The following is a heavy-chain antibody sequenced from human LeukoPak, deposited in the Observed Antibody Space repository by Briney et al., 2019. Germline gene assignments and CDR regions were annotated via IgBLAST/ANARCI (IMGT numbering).Heavy chain of an antibody. D-gene: IGHD6-13*01. CDR2: INVNGGAM. V-gene: IGHV3-11*01. J-gene: IGHJ4*02. CDR3: ARGPRILAAGSYYFDY. Sequence: GGSLRLSCAASGFTLSSYWMSWIRQAPGKGLEWVSFINVNGGAMYYADFVKGRFTISRDNAKSSLYLEMNSLRVEDTAVYYCARGPRILAAGSYYFDYWGQGSLVTVSS. CDR1: GFTLSSYW.